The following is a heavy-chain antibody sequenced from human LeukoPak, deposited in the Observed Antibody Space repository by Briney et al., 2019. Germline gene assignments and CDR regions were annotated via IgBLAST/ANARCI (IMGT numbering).Heavy chain of an antibody. Sequence: ASVKVSCKASGYTFTSYDINWVRQATGQGLESMGWMNPNSGNTGYAQKFQGRVTITRNTSISTAYMELSSLRSEDTAVYYCARGWSSSIMGDYWGQGTLVTVSS. J-gene: IGHJ4*02. CDR1: GYTFTSYD. D-gene: IGHD2-2*01. CDR3: ARGWSSSIMGDY. V-gene: IGHV1-8*03. CDR2: MNPNSGNT.